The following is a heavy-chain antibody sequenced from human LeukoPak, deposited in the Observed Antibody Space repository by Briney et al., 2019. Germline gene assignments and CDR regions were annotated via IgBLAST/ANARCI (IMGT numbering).Heavy chain of an antibody. CDR1: GYTFTGYY. V-gene: IGHV1-2*02. CDR3: AGLWFGEFSSGAFDI. Sequence: ASVKVSCKASGYTFTGYYMHWVRQAPGQGLEWMGWINPNSGGTDYAQKFQGRVTMTRDTSINTAYMELSRLRSDDTAVYYCAGLWFGEFSSGAFDIWGQGTMVTVSS. J-gene: IGHJ3*02. D-gene: IGHD3-10*01. CDR2: INPNSGGT.